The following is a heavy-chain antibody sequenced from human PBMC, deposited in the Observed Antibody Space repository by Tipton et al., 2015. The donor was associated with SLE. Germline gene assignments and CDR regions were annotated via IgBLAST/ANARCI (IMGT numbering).Heavy chain of an antibody. J-gene: IGHJ4*02. CDR2: MNPNSGNT. CDR1: GYTFTSYD. Sequence: QLVQSGAEVKKPGASVKVSCKASGYTFTSYDINWVRQATGQGLEWMGWMNPNSGNTGYAQKFQVRVTMTRNTSISTAYMQLSSVRSEYTAVYYCARASSSWYYFVFWGQGTLVTVSS. CDR3: ARASSSWYYFVF. D-gene: IGHD6-13*01. V-gene: IGHV1-8*01.